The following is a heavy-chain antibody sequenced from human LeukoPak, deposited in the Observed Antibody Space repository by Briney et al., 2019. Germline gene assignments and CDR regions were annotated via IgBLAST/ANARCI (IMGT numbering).Heavy chain of an antibody. V-gene: IGHV1-18*01. J-gene: IGHJ4*02. CDR3: ARAAGSYSGSGSYSQYYFDY. D-gene: IGHD3-10*01. CDR2: ISAYNGDT. Sequence: VASVKVSCKASGYTFTSYDISWVRQAPGQGLEWMGWISAYNGDTNYAQKLQGRVTLTTDTSTSTAYMELRSLRSDDTAVYYCARAAGSYSGSGSYSQYYFDYWGQGTLVTVSS. CDR1: GYTFTSYD.